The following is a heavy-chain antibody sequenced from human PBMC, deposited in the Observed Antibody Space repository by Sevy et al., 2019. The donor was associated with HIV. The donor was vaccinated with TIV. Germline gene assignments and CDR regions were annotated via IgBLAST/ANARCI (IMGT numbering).Heavy chain of an antibody. CDR1: GDSITSYY. J-gene: IGHJ4*02. CDR2: VHNGGST. Sequence: SETLSLTCTVSGDSITSYYWAWIRQPPGKELEWIGNVHNGGSTNYNPSLKSRLTISVDTTNNQFSLKLGSVTVADTAVYFCARPHTSGWTRFEHWGQGILVTVSS. CDR3: ARPHTSGWTRFEH. D-gene: IGHD6-19*01. V-gene: IGHV4-59*01.